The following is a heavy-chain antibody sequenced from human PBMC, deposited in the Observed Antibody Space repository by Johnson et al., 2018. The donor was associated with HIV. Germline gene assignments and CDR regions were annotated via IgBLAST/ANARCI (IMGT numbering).Heavy chain of an antibody. D-gene: IGHD3-3*01. CDR3: ATEARGVHGTLRFLEWSDGFDI. CDR2: ISSTGITI. V-gene: IGHV3-48*03. J-gene: IGHJ3*02. CDR1: GFTFSSYA. Sequence: VQLVESGGGVVQPGRSLRLSCAASGFTFSSYAMHWVRQAPGKGLEWVSYISSTGITIYYADSVKGRFTISRDNAKNSLYLQMNSLRTEDTAVYYCATEARGVHGTLRFLEWSDGFDIWGQGTMVTVSS.